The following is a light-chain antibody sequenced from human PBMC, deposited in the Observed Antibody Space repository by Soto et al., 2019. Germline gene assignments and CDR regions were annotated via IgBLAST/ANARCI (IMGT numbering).Light chain of an antibody. CDR2: GAS. J-gene: IGKJ2*01. Sequence: EIVMTQSPATLSVSSGERATLSCRASRNVYTNLAWYQQRPGQAPRLHIYGASTRATDIPGRFSGSGSGTEFTLTISGLQSEDVAVYYCQQYSNWPPEYTFGQGTKLEI. CDR3: QQYSNWPPEYT. CDR1: RNVYTN. V-gene: IGKV3-15*01.